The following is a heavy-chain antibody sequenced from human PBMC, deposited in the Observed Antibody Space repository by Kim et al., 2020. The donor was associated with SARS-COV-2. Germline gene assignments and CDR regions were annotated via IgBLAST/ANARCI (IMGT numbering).Heavy chain of an antibody. CDR1: EFTFATSW. V-gene: IGHV3-7*01. Sequence: GGSLRLSCTASEFTFATSWMAWVRQAPGKGLEWVAHIKPDESENYYMDSMKGRFSISRDNAKNSVYLQMTSLRADDTAIYYCARPRIAPTGGPNWFDPWGQGTLVAVSS. D-gene: IGHD6-13*01. CDR2: IKPDESEN. J-gene: IGHJ5*02. CDR3: ARPRIAPTGGPNWFDP.